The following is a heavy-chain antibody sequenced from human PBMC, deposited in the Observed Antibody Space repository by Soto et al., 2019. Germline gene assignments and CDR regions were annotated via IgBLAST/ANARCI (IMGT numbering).Heavy chain of an antibody. Sequence: ASVKVSCKASGYTFTSYDINWVRQATGQGLEWMGWMNPNSGNTGYAQKFQGRVTMTRNTSISTAYMELSSLRSEDTAVYYCARGRLPKRVSNDIVVVPAAHGPYYYYYMDVWGKGTTVTVSS. CDR1: GYTFTSYD. V-gene: IGHV1-8*01. J-gene: IGHJ6*03. CDR2: MNPNSGNT. D-gene: IGHD2-2*01. CDR3: ARGRLPKRVSNDIVVVPAAHGPYYYYYMDV.